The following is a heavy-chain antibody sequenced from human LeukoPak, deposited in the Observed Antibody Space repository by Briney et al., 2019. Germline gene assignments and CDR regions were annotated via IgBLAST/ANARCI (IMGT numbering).Heavy chain of an antibody. J-gene: IGHJ6*02. CDR1: GYTFTSYD. CDR3: ARRHSSGWYYYYYYGVDV. CDR2: MNPNSGNT. Sequence: ASVKVSCKASGYTFTSYDINWVRQATGQGLVWMGWMNPNSGNTGYAQKFQGRVTMTRNTSISTAYMELSSLRSEDTAVYYCARRHSSGWYYYYYYGVDVWGQGTTVTVSS. D-gene: IGHD6-19*01. V-gene: IGHV1-8*01.